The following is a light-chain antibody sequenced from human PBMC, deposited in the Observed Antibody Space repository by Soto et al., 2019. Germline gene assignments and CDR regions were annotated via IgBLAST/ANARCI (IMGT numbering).Light chain of an antibody. CDR1: NIAGKS. CDR3: QVWDSSSDHSV. Sequence: SYELTQPPSVSVAPGQTARLTGWGNNIAGKSVHWYQQKPGQAPVLVVYNDFDRPSGIPERFSGSKSGDTATLTISGVEAGDEADYSCQVWDSSSDHSVFGGGTQLTVL. CDR2: NDF. V-gene: IGLV3-21*02. J-gene: IGLJ2*01.